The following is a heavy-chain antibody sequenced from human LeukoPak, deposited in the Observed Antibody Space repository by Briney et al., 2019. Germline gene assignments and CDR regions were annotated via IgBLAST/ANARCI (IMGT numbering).Heavy chain of an antibody. Sequence: GALRLSCAASGFTFSSYAMHWVRQAPGKGLEWVAVISYDGSNKYYADSVKGRFTISRDNSKNTLYLQMNSLRAEDTAVYYCARESHIGYFDYWGQGTLVTVSS. D-gene: IGHD5-12*01. CDR1: GFTFSSYA. CDR3: ARESHIGYFDY. J-gene: IGHJ4*02. V-gene: IGHV3-30-3*01. CDR2: ISYDGSNK.